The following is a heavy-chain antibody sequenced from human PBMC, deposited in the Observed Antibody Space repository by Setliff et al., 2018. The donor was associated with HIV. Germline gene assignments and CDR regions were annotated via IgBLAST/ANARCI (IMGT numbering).Heavy chain of an antibody. J-gene: IGHJ2*01. CDR2: IYYSGST. Sequence: SETLSLPCTVSGGTISSHYWNWIRQSPGKGLEWIGYIYYSGSTNYNTSLKTRVTISIDTSQNQFSLKLTSVTDADTAVYSCAIVESRSWFYWYFDLWGRGTWVTSPQ. CDR1: GGTISSHY. CDR3: AIVESRSWFYWYFDL. D-gene: IGHD1-26*01. V-gene: IGHV4-59*11.